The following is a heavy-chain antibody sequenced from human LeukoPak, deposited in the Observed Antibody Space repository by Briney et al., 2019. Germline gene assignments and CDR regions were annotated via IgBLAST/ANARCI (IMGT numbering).Heavy chain of an antibody. Sequence: PGGSLRLSCAASGFTFSSYWMSWVRQAPGKELEWVANIKQDGSEKYYVDSVKGRFTISRDNAKNSLYLQMNSLRAEDTAVYYCAREPYSSSWYSPNYYYYGMDVWGQGTTVTVSS. J-gene: IGHJ6*02. CDR3: AREPYSSSWYSPNYYYYGMDV. CDR1: GFTFSSYW. CDR2: IKQDGSEK. V-gene: IGHV3-7*01. D-gene: IGHD6-13*01.